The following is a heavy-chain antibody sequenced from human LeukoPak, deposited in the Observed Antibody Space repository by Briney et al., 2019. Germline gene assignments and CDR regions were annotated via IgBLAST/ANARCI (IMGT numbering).Heavy chain of an antibody. D-gene: IGHD3-9*01. V-gene: IGHV4-34*01. CDR1: GGSFSGYY. CDR2: INHSGST. CDR3: ARGQVRTHYDILTGYYPSLYYYYGMDV. Sequence: PSETLSLTCAVYGGSFSGYYWSWIRQPPGKGLEWIGGINHSGSTNYNPSLKSRVTISVDTSKNQFSLKLSSVTAADTAVYYCARGQVRTHYDILTGYYPSLYYYYGMDVWGQGTTVTVSS. J-gene: IGHJ6*02.